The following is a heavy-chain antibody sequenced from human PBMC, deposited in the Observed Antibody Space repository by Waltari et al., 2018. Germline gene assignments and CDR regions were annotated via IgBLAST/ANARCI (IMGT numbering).Heavy chain of an antibody. J-gene: IGHJ4*02. CDR2: IYYSGST. CDR1: GGSISSSSYY. CDR3: ARDSPTGVAFDY. V-gene: IGHV4-39*07. Sequence: QLQLQESGPGLVKPSETLSLTCTVSGGSISSSSYYWGWIHQPPGKGLEWIGSIYYSGSTYYNPSLKSRVTISVDTSKNQFSLKLSSVTAADTAVYYCARDSPTGVAFDYWGQGTLVTVSS. D-gene: IGHD3-3*01.